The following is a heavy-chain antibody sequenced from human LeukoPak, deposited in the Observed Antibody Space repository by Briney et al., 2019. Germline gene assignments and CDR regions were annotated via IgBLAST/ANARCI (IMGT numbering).Heavy chain of an antibody. Sequence: GGSLRLSCGASGFIFSHYWMSWVRQAPGKGLEWVANIKPDGTEKYYVDSVKGRFTISRDNAKNSLYLLMDSLRAEDTAVYYCAREDMWAFDMWGQGTMVTVSP. CDR2: IKPDGTEK. J-gene: IGHJ3*02. V-gene: IGHV3-7*01. CDR1: GFIFSHYW. D-gene: IGHD2-15*01. CDR3: AREDMWAFDM.